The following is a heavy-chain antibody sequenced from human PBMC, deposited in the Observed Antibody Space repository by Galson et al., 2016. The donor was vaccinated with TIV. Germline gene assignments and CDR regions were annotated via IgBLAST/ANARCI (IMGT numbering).Heavy chain of an antibody. CDR1: SGSISSGNSY. V-gene: IGHV4-61*10. CDR3: ARSVRGPYYYDSTGYPYYFDY. CDR2: IHSTGST. J-gene: IGHJ4*02. D-gene: IGHD3-22*01. Sequence: ETLSLTCTVSSGSISSGNSYWSWIRQPAGKGLEWIGRIHSTGSTNYNPTLKHRLTISVDTSKNQFSLKLTSVTAADTAVYYCARSVRGPYYYDSTGYPYYFDYWGQGTLVTVSS.